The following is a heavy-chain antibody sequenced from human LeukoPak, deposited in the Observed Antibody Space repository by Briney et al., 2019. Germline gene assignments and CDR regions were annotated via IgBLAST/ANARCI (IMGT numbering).Heavy chain of an antibody. Sequence: AETLSLTCTVSGGSISSYYWSWLRQPPGKGLEGIGYIYYSGSTNYNPSLTSRVTIPVDTSKNQFSLKLSSVTAADTAVYYCARGGVVVAATNPYYYYYMDVWGKGTTVTVSS. V-gene: IGHV4-59*01. D-gene: IGHD2-15*01. CDR3: ARGGVVVAATNPYYYYYMDV. CDR2: IYYSGST. J-gene: IGHJ6*03. CDR1: GGSISSYY.